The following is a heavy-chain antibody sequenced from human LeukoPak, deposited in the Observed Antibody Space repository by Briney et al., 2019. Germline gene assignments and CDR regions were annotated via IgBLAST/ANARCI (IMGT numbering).Heavy chain of an antibody. D-gene: IGHD4-23*01. Sequence: PSETLSLTCTVSGGSISSGGYYWSWIRQHPGKGLEWIGYIYYSGSTYYNPSLKSRVTISVDTSKNQFSLKLSSVTAADTAVYYCAREVVTTNSYVDYWGQGTLVTVSS. V-gene: IGHV4-31*03. CDR1: GGSISSGGYY. J-gene: IGHJ4*02. CDR2: IYYSGST. CDR3: AREVVTTNSYVDY.